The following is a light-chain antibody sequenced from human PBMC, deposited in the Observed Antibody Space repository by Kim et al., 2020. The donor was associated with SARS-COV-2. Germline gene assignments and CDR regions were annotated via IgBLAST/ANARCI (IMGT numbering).Light chain of an antibody. V-gene: IGKV1-39*01. Sequence: DIQVTQSPSSLSASVGDRVTITCRASQNIHFYLNWYQQRPGKAPEVLISAAFTLQSGAPSRFRGSRSGTDFNLTISNLQPEDFATYYSQQSYRGTYTFGPGTKLEI. J-gene: IGKJ2*01. CDR3: QQSYRGTYT. CDR2: AAF. CDR1: QNIHFY.